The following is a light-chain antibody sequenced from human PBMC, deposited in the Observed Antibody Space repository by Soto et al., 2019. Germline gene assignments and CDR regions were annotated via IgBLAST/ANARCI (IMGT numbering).Light chain of an antibody. CDR1: QSATSW. V-gene: IGKV1-5*03. J-gene: IGKJ1*01. CDR2: KAT. CDR3: QQYNSYPRT. Sequence: DIQMTQSPSTVSASVGDRVTITCRASQSATSWLAWYQQKSGKAPKLLIYKATSLESGVPSRFSGSGSWTEFTLTISSLQPDDFATYYCQQYNSYPRTFGQGTKVEIK.